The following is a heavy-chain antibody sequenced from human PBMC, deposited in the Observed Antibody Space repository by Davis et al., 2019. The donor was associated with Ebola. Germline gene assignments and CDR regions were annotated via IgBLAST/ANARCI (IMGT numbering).Heavy chain of an antibody. D-gene: IGHD3-3*01. CDR3: ARGLMLSERSGSQVGLDV. CDR2: ISGSSTYI. CDR1: GFTFSYNS. J-gene: IGHJ6*02. Sequence: GESLKISCAASGFTFSYNSMNSVRQAPGKGLEWVSSISGSSTYIFYADSVKGRFTISRDNAKNSLYLQMNSLRAEDTAVYYCARGLMLSERSGSQVGLDVWGQGTTVTVS. V-gene: IGHV3-21*01.